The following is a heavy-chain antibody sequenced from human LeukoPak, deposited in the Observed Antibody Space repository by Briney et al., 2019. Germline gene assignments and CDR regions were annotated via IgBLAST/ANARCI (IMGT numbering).Heavy chain of an antibody. Sequence: GRSLRLSCVASGFTFHDYAIHWVRQAPGKGLEWVAVISYDETDKYYADSVKGRFTISRDNSKNTLYLQMSSLRPEDTAVYYCARGGGGGSYWTLEGMDVWGQGTTVTVSS. J-gene: IGHJ6*02. V-gene: IGHV3-30-3*01. CDR1: GFTFHDYA. CDR3: ARGGGGGSYWTLEGMDV. CDR2: ISYDETDK. D-gene: IGHD1-26*01.